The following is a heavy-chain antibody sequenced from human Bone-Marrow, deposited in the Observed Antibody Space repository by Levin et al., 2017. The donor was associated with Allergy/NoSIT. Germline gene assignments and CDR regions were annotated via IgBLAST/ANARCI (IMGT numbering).Heavy chain of an antibody. CDR2: IKEDGSEK. Sequence: LSLTCAASGFSFSDFRMSWVRQAPGKGLEWVANIKEDGSEKNYVDFLTGRITISRDNAKNSLYLQMNSLRVEDTAVYYCASEAATWRGMDVWGQGTTVTVSS. CDR3: ASEAATWRGMDV. V-gene: IGHV3-7*01. J-gene: IGHJ6*02. CDR1: GFSFSDFR. D-gene: IGHD3-3*01.